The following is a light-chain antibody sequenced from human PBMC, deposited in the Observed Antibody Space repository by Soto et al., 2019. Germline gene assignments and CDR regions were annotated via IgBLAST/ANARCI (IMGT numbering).Light chain of an antibody. V-gene: IGLV2-11*01. Sequence: QSALTQPRSVSGSPGQSVTISCTGTSSDVGGYNYVSWYLQHPGKAPKLMIYDVSKRPSGVPDRFSGAKSGNTASLTISGLQADDDADYYCCSYAGSWVFGGGTKVTVL. CDR1: SSDVGGYNY. CDR2: DVS. CDR3: CSYAGSWV. J-gene: IGLJ3*02.